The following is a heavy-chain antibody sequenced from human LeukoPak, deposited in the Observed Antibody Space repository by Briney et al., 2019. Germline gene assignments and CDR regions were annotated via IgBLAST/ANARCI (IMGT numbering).Heavy chain of an antibody. Sequence: PSETLSLTCTVSGGSISSGGYYWSWIRQHPGKGLEWIGYIYYSGSTYYNPSLKSRVTISVDTSKNQFSLKLSSVTAADTAVYYCAREYLKDAFDIWGQGTMVTVSS. CDR1: GGSISSGGYY. CDR2: IYYSGST. V-gene: IGHV4-31*03. D-gene: IGHD2-2*01. CDR3: AREYLKDAFDI. J-gene: IGHJ3*02.